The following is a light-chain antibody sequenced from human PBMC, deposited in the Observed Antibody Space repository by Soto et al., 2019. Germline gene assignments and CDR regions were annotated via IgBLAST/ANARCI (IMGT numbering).Light chain of an antibody. CDR3: QQYTNWPPWT. Sequence: EIVMTQSPATLSVSPGERATLSCRASQTVSINLAWYQQKPGQGPRLLIYGASTRATGIPARFSGSGSGTEFTLTINSLQPEDFAIYYCQQYTNWPPWTFGQGTKVDI. J-gene: IGKJ1*01. V-gene: IGKV3-15*01. CDR2: GAS. CDR1: QTVSIN.